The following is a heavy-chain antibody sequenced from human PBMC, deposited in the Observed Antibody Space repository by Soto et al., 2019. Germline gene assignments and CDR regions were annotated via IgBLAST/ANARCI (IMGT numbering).Heavy chain of an antibody. CDR3: AKEGLARDFFDY. V-gene: IGHV3-23*01. D-gene: IGHD6-19*01. J-gene: IGHJ4*01. CDR2: ITGSGGST. Sequence: PGGYPRLSCAASGFTFSTYAMSWVRQAPGKGLEWVSVITGSGGSTYYADAVKGRFTISRDNSKNTLYLQMNSLRAEYTAVYYCAKEGLARDFFDYWVHGA. CDR1: GFTFSTYA.